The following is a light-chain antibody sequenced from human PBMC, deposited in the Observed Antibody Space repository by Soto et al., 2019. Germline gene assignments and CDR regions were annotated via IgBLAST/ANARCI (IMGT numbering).Light chain of an antibody. V-gene: IGKV3-11*01. J-gene: IGKJ1*01. CDR2: DAS. Sequence: EIVLTQSPATLSFSPVERATLSCRASQRISGYLGWYQQKPGQAPRLLIYDASNRATGIPVRFSGSGSGTDYTLTITNLEPEDFAIYYCQQRSNWPWTFGQGTKVDIK. CDR3: QQRSNWPWT. CDR1: QRISGY.